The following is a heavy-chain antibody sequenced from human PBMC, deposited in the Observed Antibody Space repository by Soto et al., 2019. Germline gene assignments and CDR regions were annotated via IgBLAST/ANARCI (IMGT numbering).Heavy chain of an antibody. CDR3: FNVAFGY. CDR2: INQEGSEK. CDR1: GFSFSSNW. V-gene: IGHV3-7*01. J-gene: IGHJ4*02. Sequence: GGSLRLSCTASGFSFSSNWMSWVRQAPGKGPEWVANINQEGSEKYCADSVKGRFTISRDNAKNSLFLQMDSLRVEDTALYYCFNVAFGYWGRGTLVTVSS.